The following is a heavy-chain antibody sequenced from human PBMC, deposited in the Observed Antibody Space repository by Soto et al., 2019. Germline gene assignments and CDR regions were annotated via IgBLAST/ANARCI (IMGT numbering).Heavy chain of an antibody. Sequence: QVQLVESGGGVVQPGRSLRLSCAASGFTFSSFAMHWVRQAPGKGLEWLAVISSDVVNYYYAESVKGRFTISRDNSKNTLDLQMNSMRNEDTAVYYCARGGAWTPEGLGYWGQGTLVTVSS. D-gene: IGHD2-15*01. V-gene: IGHV3-30-3*01. CDR3: ARGGAWTPEGLGY. CDR1: GFTFSSFA. CDR2: ISSDVVNY. J-gene: IGHJ4*02.